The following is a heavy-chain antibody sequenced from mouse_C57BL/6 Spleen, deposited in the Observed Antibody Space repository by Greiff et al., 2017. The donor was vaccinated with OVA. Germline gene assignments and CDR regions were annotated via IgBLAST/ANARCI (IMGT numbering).Heavy chain of an antibody. CDR3: ARHYYGSSYAAMDY. D-gene: IGHD1-1*01. CDR1: GFSLTSYG. J-gene: IGHJ4*01. Sequence: VQRVESGPGLVAPSQSLSITCTVSGFSLTSYGVHWVRQPPGKGLEWLVVIWSDGSTTYNSALKSRLSISKDNSKSQVFLKMNSLQTDDTAMYYCARHYYGSSYAAMDYWGQGTSVTVSS. CDR2: IWSDGST. V-gene: IGHV2-6-1*01.